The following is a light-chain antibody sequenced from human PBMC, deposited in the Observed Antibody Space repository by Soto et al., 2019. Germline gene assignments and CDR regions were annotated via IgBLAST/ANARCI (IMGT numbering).Light chain of an antibody. J-gene: IGKJ1*01. CDR1: QSISSY. CDR3: QQSYSMPWT. V-gene: IGKV1-39*01. CDR2: AAS. Sequence: DIQMTQSPSSLSASVGDRVTITCRASQSISSYLNWYQQKLGKAPKLLIYAASSLQSGVPSRFSANGSGTDFTLTITSLHPEDFATYYCQQSYSMPWTFGQGTKVEIK.